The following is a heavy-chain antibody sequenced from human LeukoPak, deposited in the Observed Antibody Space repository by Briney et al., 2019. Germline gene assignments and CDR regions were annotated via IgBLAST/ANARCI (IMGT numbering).Heavy chain of an antibody. Sequence: PSETLSLTCAVYGGSFSGYYWSWIRQPPGKGLEWIGEINHSGSTNYNPSLKSRVSISVDTSKNQFSLKLSSVTAADTAVYYCARERRSYRYYGMDVWGQGTTVTVSS. CDR3: ARERRSYRYYGMDV. CDR1: GGSFSGYY. V-gene: IGHV4-34*01. CDR2: INHSGST. D-gene: IGHD5-18*01. J-gene: IGHJ6*02.